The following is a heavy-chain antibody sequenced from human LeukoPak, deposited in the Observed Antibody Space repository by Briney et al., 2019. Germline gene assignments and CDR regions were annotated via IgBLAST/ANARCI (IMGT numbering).Heavy chain of an antibody. CDR2: IYWNDDK. J-gene: IGHJ4*02. CDR3: AHTGVAGTDWIVPYFDY. CDR1: GFSLSTRGVG. V-gene: IGHV2-5*01. Sequence: SGPTLVNPTQTLTLTCTFSGFSLSTRGVGVGWFRQPPGKALEWLTLIYWNDDKRYSPSLKSRLTITKDTPRNQVVLTMTNMDPVDTATYYCAHTGVAGTDWIVPYFDYWGQGTLVTVSS. D-gene: IGHD6-19*01.